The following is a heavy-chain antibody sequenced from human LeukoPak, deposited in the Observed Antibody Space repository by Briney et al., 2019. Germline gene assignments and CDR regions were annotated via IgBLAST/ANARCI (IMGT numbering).Heavy chain of an antibody. D-gene: IGHD6-19*01. CDR3: AIPPYSSGWYLGY. V-gene: IGHV5-10-1*01. CDR1: GYSFTSYW. Sequence: GESLKISCKGSGYSFTSYWISWVRQMPGKGLEWMGRIDPSDSYTNYSPSFQGHVTISADKSISTAYLQWSSLKASDTAMYYCAIPPYSSGWYLGYWGQGTLVTVSS. CDR2: IDPSDSYT. J-gene: IGHJ4*02.